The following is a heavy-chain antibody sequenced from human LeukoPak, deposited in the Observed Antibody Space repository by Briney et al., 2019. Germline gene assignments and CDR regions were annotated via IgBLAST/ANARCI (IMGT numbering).Heavy chain of an antibody. Sequence: ASVKVSCKASGYTFTGYYMHWVRQAPGQGLEWMGWINPNSGGTNYAQKFQGRVTMTRDTSISTAYMELSSLRSDDTAVYYCAKWEDSGYDSSGGAYWGQGTLVTVSS. CDR3: AKWEDSGYDSSGGAY. D-gene: IGHD5-12*01. J-gene: IGHJ4*02. CDR1: GYTFTGYY. V-gene: IGHV1-2*02. CDR2: INPNSGGT.